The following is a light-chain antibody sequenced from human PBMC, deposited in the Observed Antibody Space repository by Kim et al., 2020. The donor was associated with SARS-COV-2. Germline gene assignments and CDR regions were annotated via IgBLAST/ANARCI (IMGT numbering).Light chain of an antibody. CDR1: QSVSSN. CDR3: QQQNDWPWT. Sequence: EIVLTQSPATLSVSPGQRATLSCRASQSVSSNLVWYQHRPGQDPRVLIHGASTRATGIPARFSGSGSGTEFTLTISSLQTEDFALYYCQQQNDWPWTFCQGTKVDIK. J-gene: IGKJ1*01. V-gene: IGKV3-15*01. CDR2: GAS.